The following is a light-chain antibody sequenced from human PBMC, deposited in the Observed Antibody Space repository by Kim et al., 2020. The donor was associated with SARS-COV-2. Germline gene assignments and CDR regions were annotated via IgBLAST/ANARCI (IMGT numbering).Light chain of an antibody. J-gene: IGLJ3*02. V-gene: IGLV2-14*04. CDR1: NSDVGVYKS. CDR3: SSYTSSTTRV. Sequence: GQSLTISCTGSNSDVGVYKSVSWYQQHPGKAPKLIIFDVGDRPSGVSDRFSASKSGNTASLTISGLQAEDEADYYCSSYTSSTTRVFGGGTQLTVL. CDR2: DVG.